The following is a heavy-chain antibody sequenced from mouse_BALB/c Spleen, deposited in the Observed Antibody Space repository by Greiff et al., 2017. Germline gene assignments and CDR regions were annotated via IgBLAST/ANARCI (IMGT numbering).Heavy chain of an antibody. D-gene: IGHD2-4*01. J-gene: IGHJ3*01. CDR2: ISSGSSTI. Sequence: EVQLVESGGGLVQPGGSRKLSCAASGFTFSSFGMHWVRQAPEKGLEWVAYISSGSSTIYYADTVKGRFTISRDNPKNTLFLQMTSLRSEDTAMYYCASTMITTTGFAYWGQGTLVTVSA. CDR1: GFTFSSFG. V-gene: IGHV5-17*02. CDR3: ASTMITTTGFAY.